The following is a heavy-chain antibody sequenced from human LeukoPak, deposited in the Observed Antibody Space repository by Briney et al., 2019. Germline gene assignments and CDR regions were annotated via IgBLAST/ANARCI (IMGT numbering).Heavy chain of an antibody. Sequence: TSETLSLTCAVYGGSFSGYYWSWIRQPPGKGLEWIGEINHGGSTNYNPSLKSRVTISVDTSKNQFSLKLSSVTAADTAVYYCARGTLRYFAWLRPPIWFDPWGQGTLVTVSS. CDR2: INHGGST. V-gene: IGHV4-34*01. J-gene: IGHJ5*02. D-gene: IGHD3-9*01. CDR3: ARGTLRYFAWLRPPIWFDP. CDR1: GGSFSGYY.